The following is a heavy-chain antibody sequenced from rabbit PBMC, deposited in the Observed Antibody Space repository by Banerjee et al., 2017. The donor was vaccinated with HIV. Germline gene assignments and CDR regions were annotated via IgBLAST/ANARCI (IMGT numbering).Heavy chain of an antibody. V-gene: IGHV1S29*01. CDR1: GFTISSSYY. J-gene: IGHJ6*01. CDR2: INVDGNT. Sequence: QQQLEESGGGLVKPEGSLTLTCKASGFTISSSYYMNWVRQAPGEGLEYIGYINVDGNTYYANWVNGRFTISSDNAQNTVDLQMNSLTAADTATYFCAKHYNSGWDLWGPGTLVTVS. CDR3: AKHYNSGWDL. D-gene: IGHD4-1*01.